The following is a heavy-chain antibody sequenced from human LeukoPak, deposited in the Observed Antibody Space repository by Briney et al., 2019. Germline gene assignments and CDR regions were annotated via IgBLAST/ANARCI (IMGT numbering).Heavy chain of an antibody. CDR1: GFIFSSYG. CDR2: ISGSGGST. D-gene: IGHD5-18*01. J-gene: IGHJ4*02. Sequence: GGSLRLSCAASGFIFSSYGMSWVRQAPGKGLEWVSGISGSGGSTYYADSVKGRFTISRDNSKNTLYLQMNSLRAEDTAVYYCAKRIQSAMAMGYWGQGTLVTVSS. V-gene: IGHV3-23*01. CDR3: AKRIQSAMAMGY.